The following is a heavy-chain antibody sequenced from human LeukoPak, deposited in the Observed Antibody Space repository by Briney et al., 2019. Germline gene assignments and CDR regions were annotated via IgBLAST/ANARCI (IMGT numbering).Heavy chain of an antibody. CDR2: IIPIFGTA. Sequence: SSVKVSCRASGGTFSSYAISWVRQAPGQGLEWMGGIIPIFGTANYAQKFQGRVTITADESTSTAYMELSSLRSEDTAVYYCARASDDYGDYSYFDYWGQGTLVTVSS. CDR1: GGTFSSYA. D-gene: IGHD4-17*01. V-gene: IGHV1-69*01. CDR3: ARASDDYGDYSYFDY. J-gene: IGHJ4*02.